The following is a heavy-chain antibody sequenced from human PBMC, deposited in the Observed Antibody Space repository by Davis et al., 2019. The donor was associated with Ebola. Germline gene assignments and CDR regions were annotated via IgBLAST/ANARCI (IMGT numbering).Heavy chain of an antibody. V-gene: IGHV1-18*01. CDR2: ISAYNGNT. CDR3: ARDSWYYYDSSGPSDFDY. D-gene: IGHD3-22*01. Sequence: ASVKVSCKASGGTFSSYAISWVRQAPGQGLEWMGWISAYNGNTNYAQKLQGRVTMTTDTSTSTAYMELRSLRSDDTAVYYCARDSWYYYDSSGPSDFDYWGQGTLVTVSS. CDR1: GGTFSSYA. J-gene: IGHJ4*02.